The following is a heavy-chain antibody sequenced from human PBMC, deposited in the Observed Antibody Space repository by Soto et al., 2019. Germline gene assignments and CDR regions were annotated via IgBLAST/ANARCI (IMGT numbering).Heavy chain of an antibody. V-gene: IGHV3-23*01. D-gene: IGHD2-2*01. CDR1: GFTFSSYA. Sequence: EVQLLESGGGLVQPGGSLRLSCAASGFTFSSYAMSWVRQAPGKGLEWVSTITNSGGSTYYADSVKGRFTISRDNSKNTLYLQMNSLRAEDTAVYYCAKPVTISTSCYDYWGQGTLVTVSS. J-gene: IGHJ4*02. CDR3: AKPVTISTSCYDY. CDR2: ITNSGGST.